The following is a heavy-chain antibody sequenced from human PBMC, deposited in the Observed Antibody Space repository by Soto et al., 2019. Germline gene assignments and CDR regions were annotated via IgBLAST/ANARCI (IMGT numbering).Heavy chain of an antibody. CDR2: ISSSSAYI. D-gene: IGHD2-15*01. Sequence: LSLSCAVSGFTFSDYYMSWIRQAPGKGLEWVSYISSSSAYINYADSVKGRFTISRDNAKNTLYLQMNSLRAEDTAVYYCARDTRGYCSGGSCYTVDYWGQGTLVTVSS. CDR1: GFTFSDYY. J-gene: IGHJ4*02. CDR3: ARDTRGYCSGGSCYTVDY. V-gene: IGHV3-11*06.